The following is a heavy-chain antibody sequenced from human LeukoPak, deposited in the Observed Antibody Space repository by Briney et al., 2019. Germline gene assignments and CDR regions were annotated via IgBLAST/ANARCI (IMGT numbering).Heavy chain of an antibody. Sequence: PGGSLRLSCAASGFTFSSYWMSWVRQAPGKGLEWVANIKQDGSEKYYVDSVKGRFTISRDNAKNSLYLQMNSLRAEDTAVYYCARGPHYGGSNYYYYYYYMDVWGKGTTVTVSS. CDR1: GFTFSSYW. V-gene: IGHV3-7*01. CDR3: ARGPHYGGSNYYYYYYYMDV. J-gene: IGHJ6*03. D-gene: IGHD4-23*01. CDR2: IKQDGSEK.